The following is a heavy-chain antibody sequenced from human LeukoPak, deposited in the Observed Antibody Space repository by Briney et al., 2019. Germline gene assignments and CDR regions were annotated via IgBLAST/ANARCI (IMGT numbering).Heavy chain of an antibody. V-gene: IGHV3-23*01. CDR3: AKVPSRDGYNGPDY. CDR2: ISGSGGST. CDR1: GFTSSSYA. Sequence: GGSLRLSCAASGFTSSSYAMSWVRQAPGKGLEWVSAISGSGGSTYYADSVKGRFTISRDNSKNTLYLQMNSLRAEDTAVYYCAKVPSRDGYNGPDYWGQGTLVTVSS. D-gene: IGHD5-24*01. J-gene: IGHJ4*02.